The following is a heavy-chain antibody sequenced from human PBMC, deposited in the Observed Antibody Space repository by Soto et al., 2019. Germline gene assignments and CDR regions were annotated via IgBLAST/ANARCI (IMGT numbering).Heavy chain of an antibody. CDR1: GGTFSSYA. V-gene: IGHV1-69*12. J-gene: IGHJ4*02. Sequence: QVQLVQSGAEVKKPGSSVKVSCKASGGTFSSYAISWVRQAPGQGLEWMGGIIPIFGTANYAQKFQGRVPMTADESTSTAYMELSSLRSEDTAVYYCARSYCGGDCYPSYYFDYWGKGRLVTVSS. D-gene: IGHD2-21*02. CDR3: ARSYCGGDCYPSYYFDY. CDR2: IIPIFGTA.